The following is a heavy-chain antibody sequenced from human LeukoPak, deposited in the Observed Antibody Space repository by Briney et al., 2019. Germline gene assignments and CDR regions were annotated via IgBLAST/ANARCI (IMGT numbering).Heavy chain of an antibody. D-gene: IGHD3-16*01. CDR2: IYYSGST. CDR1: GGSISSSTYY. J-gene: IGHJ4*02. Sequence: LETLSLTCTVSGGSISSSTYYWGWIRRPPGKGLEWIGSIYYSGSTYYNPSLKSRVTVSVDTAKNQFSLRLSSVTAADTAVYYCVRGSTLRYYQYWGQGTLVTVTS. V-gene: IGHV4-39*01. CDR3: VRGSTLRYYQY.